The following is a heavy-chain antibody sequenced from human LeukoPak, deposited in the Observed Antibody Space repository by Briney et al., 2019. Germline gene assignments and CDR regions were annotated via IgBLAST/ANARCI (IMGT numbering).Heavy chain of an antibody. CDR1: GFTLSIYH. Sequence: GGSLRLLCAASGFTLSIYHMICMPEAPGKGVEWVSYISSIGSTIYYTDSVKRRITISRDNAKNSLYLQMNRLRAEDTALFFCARVVRWATSFDYWGQGSLVTVAS. J-gene: IGHJ4*02. V-gene: IGHV3-11*01. CDR2: ISSIGSTI. CDR3: ARVVRWATSFDY. D-gene: IGHD2-8*01.